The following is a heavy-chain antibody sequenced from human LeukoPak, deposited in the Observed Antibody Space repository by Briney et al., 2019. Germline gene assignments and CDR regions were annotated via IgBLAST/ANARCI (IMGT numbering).Heavy chain of an antibody. CDR1: GGSISSYY. Sequence: SETLSLTCTVSGGSISSYYWSWIRQPSGKGLEWIGYIYTSGSTNYNPSLKSRVTISVDTSKNQFSLKLSSVTAADTAVYYCSSSSRRYYYYYYMGVWGKGTTVTVSS. J-gene: IGHJ6*03. CDR2: IYTSGST. V-gene: IGHV4-4*09. CDR3: SSSSRRYYYYYYMGV.